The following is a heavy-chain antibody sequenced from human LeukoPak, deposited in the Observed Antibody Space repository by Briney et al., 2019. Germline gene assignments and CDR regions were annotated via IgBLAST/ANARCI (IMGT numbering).Heavy chain of an antibody. D-gene: IGHD6-13*01. CDR2: ISSSSSYI. CDR1: GFTFSSYS. J-gene: IGHJ4*02. V-gene: IGHV3-21*04. CDR3: ARDEAGHFDY. Sequence: GGSLRLSCAASGFTFSSYSMNWVRQAPGKGLEWVSSISSSSSYIYYADSVKGRFTISRDNAKNTLYLQMNSLRAEDTAVYYCARDEAGHFDYWGQGTLVTVSS.